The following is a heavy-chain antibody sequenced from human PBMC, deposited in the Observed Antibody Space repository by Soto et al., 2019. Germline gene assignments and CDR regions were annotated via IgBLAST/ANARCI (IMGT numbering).Heavy chain of an antibody. CDR3: AREPGRYDILTGYYNYYYYMDV. D-gene: IGHD3-9*01. J-gene: IGHJ6*03. V-gene: IGHV3-74*01. CDR2: INSDGSST. Sequence: GGSLRLSCAASGFTFSRYWMHWVRQAPGKGLVWVSRINSDGSSTSYADSVKGRFTISRDNAKNTLYLQMNSLRAEDTAVYYCAREPGRYDILTGYYNYYYYMDVWGKGTTVTVSS. CDR1: GFTFSRYW.